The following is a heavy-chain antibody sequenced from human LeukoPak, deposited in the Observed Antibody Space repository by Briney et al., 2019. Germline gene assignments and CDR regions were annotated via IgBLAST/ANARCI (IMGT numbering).Heavy chain of an antibody. V-gene: IGHV3-30*18. D-gene: IGHD6-19*01. CDR1: GFTFSSYG. CDR3: AKDSDIAVAGSDDALDV. Sequence: PGKSLRLSCAASGFTFSSYGMRWVRQTPGKGLEWLALISFDGSIEYYADSVKGRFTISRDNSKNTLFLQMNSLRPEDTAVYYCAKDSDIAVAGSDDALDVWGQGTMVTVSS. J-gene: IGHJ3*01. CDR2: ISFDGSIE.